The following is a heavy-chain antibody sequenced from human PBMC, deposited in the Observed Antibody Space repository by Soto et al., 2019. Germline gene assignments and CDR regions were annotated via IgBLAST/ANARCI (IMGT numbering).Heavy chain of an antibody. J-gene: IGHJ6*02. Sequence: GGSLRLSCAASGFTFSSYAMSWVRQAPGKGLEWVSAISGSGGSTYYADSVKGRFTISRDNSKNTLYLQMNSLRAEDTAVYYCAKDGWYGGDYYYYGMDVWGQGTTVTVSS. CDR1: GFTFSSYA. D-gene: IGHD6-19*01. CDR3: AKDGWYGGDYYYYGMDV. V-gene: IGHV3-23*01. CDR2: ISGSGGST.